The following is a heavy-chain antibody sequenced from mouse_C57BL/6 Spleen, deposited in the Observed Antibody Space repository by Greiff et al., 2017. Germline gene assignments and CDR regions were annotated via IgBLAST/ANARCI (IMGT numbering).Heavy chain of an antibody. V-gene: IGHV1-19*01. CDR1: GYTFTDYY. CDR2: INPYNGGT. CDR3: ARRYYGSSYDYAMDY. J-gene: IGHJ4*01. D-gene: IGHD1-1*01. Sequence: VQLQQSGPVLVKPGASVKMSCKASGYTFTDYYMNWVKQSHGKSLEWIGVINPYNGGTSYNQKFKGKATLTVDTSSSTAYMELNSLTSEDSAVYYCARRYYGSSYDYAMDYWGQGTSVTVSS.